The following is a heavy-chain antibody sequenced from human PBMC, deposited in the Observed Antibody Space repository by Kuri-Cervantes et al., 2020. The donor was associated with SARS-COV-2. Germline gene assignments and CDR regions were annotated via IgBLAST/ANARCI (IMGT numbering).Heavy chain of an antibody. CDR2: INPNSGGT. CDR1: GYTFTSYY. CDR3: ARGGEKKRAPGVTATVTTAYYYYMDV. D-gene: IGHD4-17*01. V-gene: IGHV1-2*02. Sequence: ASVKVSCKASGYTFTSYYMHWVRQAPGQGLEWMGWINPNSGGTNYAQKFQGRVTMTRDTSISTAYMELSRLRSDDTAVYYCARGGEKKRAPGVTATVTTAYYYYMDVWGKGTTVTVSS. J-gene: IGHJ6*03.